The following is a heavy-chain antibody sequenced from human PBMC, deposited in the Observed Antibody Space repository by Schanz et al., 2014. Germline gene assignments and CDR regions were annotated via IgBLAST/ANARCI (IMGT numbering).Heavy chain of an antibody. Sequence: QVQLVESGGGVVQPGRSLRLSCAASGFTFSSYGMHWVRQVPGKGLEWVAVVCYDGSKKYYVDSVKGRFTISRDNAKNSLYLQINSLTAEDTAVYYCAKYGTGKGVSFEYWGQGTLVTVSS. CDR2: VCYDGSKK. V-gene: IGHV3-33*03. CDR3: AKYGTGKGVSFEY. J-gene: IGHJ4*02. D-gene: IGHD3-10*01. CDR1: GFTFSSYG.